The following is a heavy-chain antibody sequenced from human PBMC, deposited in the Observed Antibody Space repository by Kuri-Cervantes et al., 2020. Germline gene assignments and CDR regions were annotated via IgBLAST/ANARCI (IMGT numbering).Heavy chain of an antibody. D-gene: IGHD3-22*01. CDR2: IYYSGST. J-gene: IGHJ4*02. Sequence: SETLSLTCTVSGGSISSGGYYWSWIRQHPGKGLEWIGYIYYSGSTYYNPSLESRLTISVDTSRNQFSLMMSSVTAADTAVYYCARVDSSGSWYFDSWGQGTLVTVSS. V-gene: IGHV4-30-4*08. CDR1: GGSISSGGYY. CDR3: ARVDSSGSWYFDS.